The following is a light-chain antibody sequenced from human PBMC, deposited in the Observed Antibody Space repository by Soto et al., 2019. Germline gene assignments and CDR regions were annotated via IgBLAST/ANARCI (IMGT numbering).Light chain of an antibody. CDR1: QSVSSN. CDR2: GAS. V-gene: IGKV3-15*01. Sequence: EIVMTQSPATLSVSPGERATLSCRSRQSVSSNLAWYQHKPGQAPRLLVYGASTRASGIPDRFSGSGSGTEFTLTIRGLEAEDAALYYCQQYGSSPIPFGQGTLLEIK. J-gene: IGKJ5*01. CDR3: QQYGSSPIP.